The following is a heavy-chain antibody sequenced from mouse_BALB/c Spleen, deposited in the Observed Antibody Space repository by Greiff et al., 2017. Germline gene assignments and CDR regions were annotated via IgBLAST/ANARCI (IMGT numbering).Heavy chain of an antibody. J-gene: IGHJ4*01. V-gene: IGHV2-2*02. D-gene: IGHD1-1*01. CDR2: IWSGGST. CDR3: ARKGTTVVDYAMDY. CDR1: GFSLTSYG. Sequence: VMLVESGPGLVQPSQSLSITCTVSGFSLTSYGVHWVRQSPGKGLEWLGVIWSGGSTDYNAAFISRLSISKDNSKSQVFFKMNSLQANDTAIYYCARKGTTVVDYAMDYWGQGTSVTVSS.